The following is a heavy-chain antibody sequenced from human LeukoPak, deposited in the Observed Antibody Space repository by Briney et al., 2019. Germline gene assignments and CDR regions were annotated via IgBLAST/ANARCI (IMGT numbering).Heavy chain of an antibody. V-gene: IGHV3-66*04. CDR2: IYSGGST. D-gene: IGHD2-15*01. Sequence: PGGSLRLSCAASGFTVSSNYMSWVRQAPGKGLEWVSVIYSGGSTYYADSVKGRFTISRDNSKNTLYLQMNSLRAEDTAVYYCAGQSRLGYCSGGSCYSQPFDPWGQGTLVTVSS. CDR1: GFTVSSNY. CDR3: AGQSRLGYCSGGSCYSQPFDP. J-gene: IGHJ5*02.